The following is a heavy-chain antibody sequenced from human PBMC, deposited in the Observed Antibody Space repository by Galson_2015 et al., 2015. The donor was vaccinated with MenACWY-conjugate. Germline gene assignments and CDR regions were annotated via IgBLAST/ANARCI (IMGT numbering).Heavy chain of an antibody. V-gene: IGHV5-10-1*01. Sequence: QSGAEVKKPGESLRISCTGSGYSFTSYWISWVRQMPGKGLEWMGRIDPSDSYTNYSPSFQGHVTISADKSISTAYLQWSSLKASDTAMYYCARTSDHYGSGSPPGWFDPWGQGTLVTVSS. CDR3: ARTSDHYGSGSPPGWFDP. D-gene: IGHD3-10*01. CDR2: IDPSDSYT. J-gene: IGHJ5*02. CDR1: GYSFTSYW.